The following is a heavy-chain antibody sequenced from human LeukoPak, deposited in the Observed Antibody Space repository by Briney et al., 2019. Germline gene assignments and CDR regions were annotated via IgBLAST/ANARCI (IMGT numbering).Heavy chain of an antibody. CDR1: GGTFSSYA. J-gene: IGHJ4*02. Sequence: ASVNVSCKASGGTFSSYAISWVRQAPGQGLEWMGRIIPILGIANYAQKFQGRVTITADKSTSTAYMELSSLRSEDTAVYYCARLGATGPIDYWGQGTLVTVSS. D-gene: IGHD1-26*01. V-gene: IGHV1-69*04. CDR3: ARLGATGPIDY. CDR2: IIPILGIA.